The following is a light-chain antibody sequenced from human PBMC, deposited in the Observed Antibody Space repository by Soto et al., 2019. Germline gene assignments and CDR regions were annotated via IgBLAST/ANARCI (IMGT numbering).Light chain of an antibody. V-gene: IGLV2-14*01. J-gene: IGLJ1*01. CDR3: CSYAGSSTLV. CDR1: SSDVGGYNY. CDR2: DVS. Sequence: LTQPPSASGSPGQSVTISCAGTSSDVGGYNYVSWYQQHPGKAPKLMIYDVSNRPSGVSNRFSGSKSANAASLTISGLQAEDEADYYCCSYAGSSTLVFGTGTKVTVL.